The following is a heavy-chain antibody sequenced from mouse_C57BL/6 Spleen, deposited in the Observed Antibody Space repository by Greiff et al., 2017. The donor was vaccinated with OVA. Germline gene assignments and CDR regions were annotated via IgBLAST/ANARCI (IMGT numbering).Heavy chain of an antibody. J-gene: IGHJ2*01. Sequence: EVMLVESGGGLVKPGGSLKLSCAASGFTFSSYAMSWVRQTPEKRLEWVATISDGGSYTYYPDNVKGRFTISRDNAKNNLYLQMSHLKSEDTAMYYWARDRNCGSRVFDYWGQGTTLTVSS. D-gene: IGHD1-1*01. CDR2: ISDGGSYT. CDR3: ARDRNCGSRVFDY. V-gene: IGHV5-4*01. CDR1: GFTFSSYA.